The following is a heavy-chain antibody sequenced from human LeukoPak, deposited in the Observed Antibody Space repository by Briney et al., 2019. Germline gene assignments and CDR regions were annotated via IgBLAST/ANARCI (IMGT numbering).Heavy chain of an antibody. D-gene: IGHD4-17*01. Sequence: PSETLSLTCTVSGGSISSYYWSWIRQPPGKGLEWIGYIYYSGSTNYNPTLKSRVTISVDTSKNQFSLKLSSVTAADTAVYYCARVIFSGDSNWFDPWGQGTQVTVST. CDR3: ARVIFSGDSNWFDP. V-gene: IGHV4-59*01. CDR1: GGSISSYY. CDR2: IYYSGST. J-gene: IGHJ5*02.